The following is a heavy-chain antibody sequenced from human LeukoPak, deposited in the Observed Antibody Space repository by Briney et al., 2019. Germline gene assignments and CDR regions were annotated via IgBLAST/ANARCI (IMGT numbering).Heavy chain of an antibody. CDR1: GFTFSSYW. Sequence: GGSLRLSCAASGFTFSSYWMSWVRQAPGKGLEWVVNIKQDGSEKYYVDSVKGRFTISRDNAKNSLYLQMNSLRAEDTAVYYCVYGDYSAYYYYGMDVWGQGTTVTVSS. V-gene: IGHV3-7*01. D-gene: IGHD4-17*01. CDR3: VYGDYSAYYYYGMDV. J-gene: IGHJ6*02. CDR2: IKQDGSEK.